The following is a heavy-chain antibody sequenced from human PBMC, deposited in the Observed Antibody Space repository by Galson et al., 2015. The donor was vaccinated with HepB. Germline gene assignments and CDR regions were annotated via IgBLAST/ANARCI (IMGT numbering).Heavy chain of an antibody. J-gene: IGHJ4*02. CDR1: TFIFSTYS. CDR2: ISSSSTTI. Sequence: SLRLSCAASTFIFSTYSMNWVRQAPGKGLEWVSYISSSSTTIYYADSVKGRFTISRDNAKNSLYLQMNSLRAEDMAVYYCARVDDSPDYWGQGTLVTVSS. V-gene: IGHV3-48*04. CDR3: ARVDDSPDY. D-gene: IGHD2-15*01.